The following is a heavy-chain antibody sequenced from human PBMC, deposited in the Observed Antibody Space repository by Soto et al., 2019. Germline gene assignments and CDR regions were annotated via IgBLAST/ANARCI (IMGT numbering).Heavy chain of an antibody. Sequence: PGGSLSLSCAASGFTFSSYAMHWVRQAPGKGLEWVAVISYDGSNKYYADSVKGRFTISRDNSKNTLYLQMNSLRAEDTAVYYCARDSTPATVVTRADAFDIWGQGTMVTVSS. CDR2: ISYDGSNK. CDR3: ARDSTPATVVTRADAFDI. V-gene: IGHV3-30-3*01. D-gene: IGHD4-17*01. CDR1: GFTFSSYA. J-gene: IGHJ3*02.